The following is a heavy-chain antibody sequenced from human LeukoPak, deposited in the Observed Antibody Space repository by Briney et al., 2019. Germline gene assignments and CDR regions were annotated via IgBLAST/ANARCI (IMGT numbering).Heavy chain of an antibody. J-gene: IGHJ5*02. Sequence: SETLSLTCTVSGGSISSGDYYWSWIRQPPGKGLEWIGYIYYSGNTYYSPSLKSRVTISVDTSKNQFSLKLSSVTAADTAVYYCARERYYCSTTLCSPDWFDLWGQGTLVTVSS. CDR1: GGSISSGDYY. D-gene: IGHD2-2*01. V-gene: IGHV4-30-4*01. CDR2: IYYSGNT. CDR3: ARERYYCSTTLCSPDWFDL.